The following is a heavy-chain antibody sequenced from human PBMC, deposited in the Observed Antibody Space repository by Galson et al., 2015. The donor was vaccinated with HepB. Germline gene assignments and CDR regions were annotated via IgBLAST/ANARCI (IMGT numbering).Heavy chain of an antibody. CDR1: GFTFSSYG. D-gene: IGHD3-10*01. Sequence: SLRLSCAASGFTFSSYGMHWVRQAPGKGLEWVAVISFDGSDKYYADSVKGRFTISRDNSKNTLYLQMNSLRAEETAVYYCAKVDGSGSLGVDYWGQGTLVTVST. V-gene: IGHV3-30*18. J-gene: IGHJ4*02. CDR3: AKVDGSGSLGVDY. CDR2: ISFDGSDK.